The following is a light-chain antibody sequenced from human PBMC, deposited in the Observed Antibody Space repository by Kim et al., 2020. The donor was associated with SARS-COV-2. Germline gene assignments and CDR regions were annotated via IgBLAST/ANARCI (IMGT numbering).Light chain of an antibody. CDR3: QAWDNNSAI. Sequence: SVSTGQTATIVCSGGRLGKKYVHWYQQKSGQPPVVVIYKDSKRPSGIPERLSGSNSGGTATLTISGAQPLDEADYYCQAWDNNSAIFGGGTQLTVL. CDR1: RLGKKY. J-gene: IGLJ2*01. V-gene: IGLV3-1*01. CDR2: KDS.